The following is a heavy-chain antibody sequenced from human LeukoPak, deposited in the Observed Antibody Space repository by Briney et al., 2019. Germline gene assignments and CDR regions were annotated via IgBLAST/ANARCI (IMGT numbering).Heavy chain of an antibody. J-gene: IGHJ3*02. V-gene: IGHV1-2*02. D-gene: IGHD3-10*01. CDR2: INPNSGGT. CDR1: GYTFTGYY. Sequence: EASVKVSCKASGYTFTGYYMHWVRQAPGQGLEWMGWINPNSGGTNYAQNFQGRVTMTRDTSISTAYMELSRLRSDDTAVYYCARGTPITMIRGGEAFDIWGQGTMVTVSS. CDR3: ARGTPITMIRGGEAFDI.